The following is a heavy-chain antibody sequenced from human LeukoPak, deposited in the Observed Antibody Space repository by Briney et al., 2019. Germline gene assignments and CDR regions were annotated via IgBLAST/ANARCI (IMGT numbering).Heavy chain of an antibody. Sequence: GGSLRLSCAASGFTFSSYGMHWVRQAPGEGLEWVAFIRYDGSNKYYADSVKGRFTISRDNSKNTLYLQMNSLRAEDTAVYYCAKVGRGGSSSRRHYYYYMDVWGKGTTVTISS. J-gene: IGHJ6*03. V-gene: IGHV3-30*02. CDR2: IRYDGSNK. CDR3: AKVGRGGSSSRRHYYYYMDV. CDR1: GFTFSSYG. D-gene: IGHD2-15*01.